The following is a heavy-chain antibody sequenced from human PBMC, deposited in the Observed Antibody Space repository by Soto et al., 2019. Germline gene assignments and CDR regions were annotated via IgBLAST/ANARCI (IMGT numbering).Heavy chain of an antibody. J-gene: IGHJ4*02. CDR2: ISGSGGST. Sequence: GGSLRLSCAASGFTFSSYAMSWVRQAPGKGLEWVSAISGSGGSTYYADSVKGRFTISRDNSKNTLYLQMNSLRAEDTAVYYCAKDLKGGIAVAGPFDYWGQGTLVTVSS. CDR3: AKDLKGGIAVAGPFDY. D-gene: IGHD6-19*01. V-gene: IGHV3-23*01. CDR1: GFTFSSYA.